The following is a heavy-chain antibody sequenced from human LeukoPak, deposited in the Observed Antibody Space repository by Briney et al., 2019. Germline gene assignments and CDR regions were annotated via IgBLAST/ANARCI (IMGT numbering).Heavy chain of an antibody. V-gene: IGHV1-2*06. CDR2: INPNSGGT. CDR1: GYTFTGYY. Sequence: ASVKVSCKASGYTFTGYYMHWVRQAPGQGLEWMGRINPNSGGTNYAQKFQGRVTMTRETSISTAYMELSRLRSDDTAVYYCARDRGYYYDSIGYYEPAYWGQGTLVTVSS. CDR3: ARDRGYYYDSIGYYEPAY. J-gene: IGHJ4*02. D-gene: IGHD3-22*01.